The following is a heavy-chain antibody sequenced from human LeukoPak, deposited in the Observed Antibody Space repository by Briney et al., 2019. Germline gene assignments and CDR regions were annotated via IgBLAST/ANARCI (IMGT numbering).Heavy chain of an antibody. J-gene: IGHJ4*02. CDR2: IYSSGST. CDR1: GGSISSYY. V-gene: IGHV4-59*01. CDR3: ARLVAYCSSTSCSFDY. Sequence: PSETLSLTCTVSGGSISSYYWSWIRQPPGKGLEWIGYIYSSGSTNYNPSLNSRVTMSVDTSKNQFSLKLSSVTAADTAVYYCARLVAYCSSTSCSFDYWGQGTLVTVSS. D-gene: IGHD2-2*01.